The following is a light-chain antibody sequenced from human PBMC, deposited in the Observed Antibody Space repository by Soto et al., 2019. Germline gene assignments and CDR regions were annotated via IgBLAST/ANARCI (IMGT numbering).Light chain of an antibody. Sequence: QSVLTQPASVSGSPGQSITISCTGTRSDVGGYNYVSWYQQHPGKAPKLMIYGFSNRPSGVSNRFSGSKSGNTASLTISGLQAEDEADYYCSSYTSSRNVVFGGGTKLTVL. CDR3: SSYTSSRNVV. V-gene: IGLV2-14*01. CDR2: GFS. J-gene: IGLJ2*01. CDR1: RSDVGGYNY.